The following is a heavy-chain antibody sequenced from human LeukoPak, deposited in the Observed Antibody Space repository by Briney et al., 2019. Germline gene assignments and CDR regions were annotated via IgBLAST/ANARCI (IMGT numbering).Heavy chain of an antibody. CDR1: GFIFSDST. CDR3: TRGRYGSGSFDY. CDR2: IGSKRNNYAT. Sequence: GGSLRLPCAPSGFIFSDSTLHWVRQASGKGPEWVGRIGSKRNNYATKYADSVRGRFTISRDDSKNTAYLQMNSLKIEDTAMYYCTRGRYGSGSFDYWGQGTLVTVSS. V-gene: IGHV3-73*01. D-gene: IGHD3-10*01. J-gene: IGHJ4*02.